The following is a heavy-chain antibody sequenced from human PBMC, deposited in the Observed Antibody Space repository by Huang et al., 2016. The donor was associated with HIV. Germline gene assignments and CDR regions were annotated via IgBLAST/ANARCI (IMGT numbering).Heavy chain of an antibody. CDR1: GYTCTSYS. CDR3: AREGQGYAMDV. V-gene: IGHV1-46*01. Sequence: QVQLVQSGAGVKTPGASVKVSFRTSGYTCTSYSIHWVRQAPGQGLEWMGIINPDVDSTSNAPKFQGRVTMTRDTSTSTVYMELSSLRSEDTAMYYCAREGQGYAMDVWGQGTTVTVSS. J-gene: IGHJ6*02. CDR2: INPDVDST.